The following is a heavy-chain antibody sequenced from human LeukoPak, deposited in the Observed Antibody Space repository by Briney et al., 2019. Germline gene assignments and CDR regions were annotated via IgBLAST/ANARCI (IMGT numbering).Heavy chain of an antibody. CDR3: ARHGGYGGYTSH. D-gene: IGHD4-17*01. CDR1: GGSISSSRYY. CDR2: IYYSGST. Sequence: SETLSLTCTVSGGSISSSRYYWVWIRQPPGKGLEWIGSIYYSGSTYYNPSLKSRVTISVDTSKNQFSLKLSSVTAADTAVYYCARHGGYGGYTSHWGQGTLVTVSS. J-gene: IGHJ4*02. V-gene: IGHV4-39*01.